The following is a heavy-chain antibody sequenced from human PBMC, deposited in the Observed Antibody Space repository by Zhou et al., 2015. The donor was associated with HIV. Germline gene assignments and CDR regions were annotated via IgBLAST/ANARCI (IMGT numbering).Heavy chain of an antibody. CDR1: GFIFSNYG. CDR3: AKVLGGGAHYYYMDV. Sequence: VRLAESGGAVVRPGGSLKISCLASGFIFSNYGMHWVRLVPGKGLMWVARINFDGKDVSYADFVKGRFTISRDTSKNTLYLQMNGLRPDDTAVYYCAKVLGGGAHYYYMDVWGKGTTVTVSS. V-gene: IGHV3-30*02. D-gene: IGHD3-16*01. CDR2: INFDGKDV. J-gene: IGHJ6*03.